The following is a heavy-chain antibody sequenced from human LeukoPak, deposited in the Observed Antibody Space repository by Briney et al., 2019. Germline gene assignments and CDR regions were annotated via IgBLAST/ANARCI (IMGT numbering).Heavy chain of an antibody. Sequence: GSSVKVSCKASGGTFSSYAISWVRQAPGQGLEWMGGIIPILGTANYAQKFQGRVTITADESTSTAYMELSSLRSEDTAVYYCARDQGSGSPTEVFDYWGQGTLVTVSS. V-gene: IGHV1-69*01. CDR3: ARDQGSGSPTEVFDY. CDR2: IIPILGTA. D-gene: IGHD1-26*01. CDR1: GGTFSSYA. J-gene: IGHJ4*02.